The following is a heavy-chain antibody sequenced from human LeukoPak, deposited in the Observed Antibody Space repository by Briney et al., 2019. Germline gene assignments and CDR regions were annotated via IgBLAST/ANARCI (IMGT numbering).Heavy chain of an antibody. CDR3: ARAYYHASGGAFGMDV. CDR2: IWFDGNKK. V-gene: IGHV3-33*01. J-gene: IGHJ6*02. CDR1: GFTFRSYG. D-gene: IGHD3-10*01. Sequence: GRSLRLSCAASGFTFRSYGMHWVRQAPGKGLGWVALIWFDGNKKDYVDSVKGRFTISRDNSKKTLYLQMNSLRAEDTALYYCARAYYHASGGAFGMDVWGQGTTVTVSS.